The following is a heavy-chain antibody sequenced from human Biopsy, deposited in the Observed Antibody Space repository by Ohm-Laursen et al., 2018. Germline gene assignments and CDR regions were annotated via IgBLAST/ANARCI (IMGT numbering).Heavy chain of an antibody. CDR3: ARDAYGDYDTYY. V-gene: IGHV4-4*07. J-gene: IGHJ6*03. CDR2: IYSSGCT. Sequence: SDTLSLTCPVSGGSISDYFWSWIPQPADKGLEYIGLIYSSGCTFYNPSLKSRVTMSVATSDNQFALKRSSATAADTAVYFCARDAYGDYDTYY. D-gene: IGHD4-17*01. CDR1: GGSISDYF.